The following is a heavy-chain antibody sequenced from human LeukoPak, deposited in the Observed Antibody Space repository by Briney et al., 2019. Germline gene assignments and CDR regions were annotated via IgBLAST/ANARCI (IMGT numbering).Heavy chain of an antibody. D-gene: IGHD1-26*01. V-gene: IGHV4-59*01. Sequence: SETRSLTCSVSGGSISDYYWSWIRQPPGKGLEWIGYMYYRGSTTYNPSLKSRASVSVDTSKSQFSLKLSSVTAADTAVYYCARVHSGSYYSAFDIWGQGTMVTVSS. CDR3: ARVHSGSYYSAFDI. CDR2: MYYRGST. CDR1: GGSISDYY. J-gene: IGHJ3*02.